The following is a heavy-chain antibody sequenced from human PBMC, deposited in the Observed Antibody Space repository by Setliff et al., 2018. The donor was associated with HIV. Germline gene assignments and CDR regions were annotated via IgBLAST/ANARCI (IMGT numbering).Heavy chain of an antibody. Sequence: PGGSLRLSCAASGFTFTNYDLHWVRQVAGKGLEWVSGIGSAGDTHYLDSVKGRFTISRENAKNTFFLQMNSLQAGDTALYYCARGSDCSDKSCDDHGYFDLWGRGLPVTVSS. CDR3: ARGSDCSDKSCDDHGYFDL. V-gene: IGHV3-13*01. J-gene: IGHJ2*01. CDR1: GFTFTNYD. D-gene: IGHD2-15*01. CDR2: IGSAGDT.